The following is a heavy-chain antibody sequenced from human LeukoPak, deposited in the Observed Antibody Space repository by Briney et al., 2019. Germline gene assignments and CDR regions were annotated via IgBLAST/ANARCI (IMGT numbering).Heavy chain of an antibody. Sequence: GGSLRLSCAASGFTFSDNYMSWIRQAPGKGLEWVSYISSSGSIYYADSVKGRSTISRDNAKNSLYLQMNSLRAEDTAVYYCARDRGYYYYYMDVWGKGTTVTISS. V-gene: IGHV3-11*04. CDR2: ISSSGSI. CDR1: GFTFSDNY. J-gene: IGHJ6*03. CDR3: ARDRGYYYYYMDV.